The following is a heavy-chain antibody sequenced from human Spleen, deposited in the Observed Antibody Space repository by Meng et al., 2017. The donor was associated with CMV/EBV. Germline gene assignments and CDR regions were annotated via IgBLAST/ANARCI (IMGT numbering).Heavy chain of an antibody. CDR2: ISKSSTYI. CDR1: GFMFSSHG. CDR3: ARDHPLGPHYYGSGSAFDI. D-gene: IGHD3-10*01. V-gene: IGHV3-21*06. Sequence: GGSLRLSCEASGFMFSSHGMSWVRQAPGKGLEWVSSISKSSTYIYHADSLKGRFTISRDNGLNVLYLQMDSLRVEDTAMYYCARDHPLGPHYYGSGSAFDIWGQGTMVTVSS. J-gene: IGHJ3*02.